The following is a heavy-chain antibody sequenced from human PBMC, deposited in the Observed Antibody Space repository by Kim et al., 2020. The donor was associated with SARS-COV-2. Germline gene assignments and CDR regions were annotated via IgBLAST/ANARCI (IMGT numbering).Heavy chain of an antibody. Sequence: QGRVTMTRDTSTSTVYMELSSLRSEDTAVYYCARDSGQLVLHYYYYGMDVWGQGTTVTVSS. CDR3: ARDSGQLVLHYYYYGMDV. D-gene: IGHD6-13*01. V-gene: IGHV1-46*01. J-gene: IGHJ6*02.